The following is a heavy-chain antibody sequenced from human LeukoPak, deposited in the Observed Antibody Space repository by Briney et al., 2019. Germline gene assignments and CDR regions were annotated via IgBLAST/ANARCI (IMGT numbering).Heavy chain of an antibody. Sequence: PGGSLRLSCAASGFTFSSYWMSWVRQAPGKGLEWVANIKQDGSEKYYVVSVKCRFTISRDNSKKTLHLQMSSLRAEDTALYYCVKDRCDRTTCPEVWGQGTLVTVSS. J-gene: IGHJ4*02. CDR2: IKQDGSEK. CDR1: GFTFSSYW. CDR3: VKDRCDRTTCPEV. D-gene: IGHD2-2*01. V-gene: IGHV3-7*03.